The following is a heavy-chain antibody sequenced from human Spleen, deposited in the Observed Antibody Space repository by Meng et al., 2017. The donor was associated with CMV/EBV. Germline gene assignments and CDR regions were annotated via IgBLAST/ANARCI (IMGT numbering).Heavy chain of an antibody. V-gene: IGHV3-30*04. Sequence: LSGEGYGFTFSSNAMRWVGQAPGKGLEWVAVISYDGSNKYYADTVKGRFNISRDNSKNTLYLQMNSLRAEDTAVYYCARKTTFYFDYWGQGTLVTVSS. J-gene: IGHJ4*02. D-gene: IGHD1-14*01. CDR1: GFTFSSNA. CDR3: ARKTTFYFDY. CDR2: ISYDGSNK.